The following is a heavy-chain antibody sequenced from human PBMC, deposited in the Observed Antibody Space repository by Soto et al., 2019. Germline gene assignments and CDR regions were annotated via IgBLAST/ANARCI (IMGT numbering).Heavy chain of an antibody. Sequence: EVQLLESGGDLVQPGGSLRLSCAAAGFMFSSYGMSWVRQAPGKGLQWVATIHPSGGSTHYAESVRGRFTISRDNSRDTLYLQMNILRAEDTAVYYCAKDPSTGPPDSWGQGALATVSS. CDR3: AKDPSTGPPDS. D-gene: IGHD3-9*01. V-gene: IGHV3-23*01. J-gene: IGHJ4*02. CDR1: GFMFSSYG. CDR2: IHPSGGST.